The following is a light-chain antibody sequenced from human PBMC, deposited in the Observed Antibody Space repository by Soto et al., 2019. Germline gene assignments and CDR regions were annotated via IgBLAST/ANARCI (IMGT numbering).Light chain of an antibody. CDR1: QSVSSY. Sequence: EIVLTQSPATLSLSPGERATLSCRASQSVSSYLAWYQQKHGQAPTLLIYDASNRATGIPARFSGSGSGTFFTLTIRSLDPEDFVVYYCQQRSNWPITFGQGTRLEIK. CDR2: DAS. CDR3: QQRSNWPIT. V-gene: IGKV3-11*01. J-gene: IGKJ5*01.